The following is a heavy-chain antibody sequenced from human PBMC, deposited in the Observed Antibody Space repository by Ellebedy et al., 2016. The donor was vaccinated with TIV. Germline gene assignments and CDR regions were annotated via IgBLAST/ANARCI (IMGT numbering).Heavy chain of an antibody. CDR1: GYSFTTSW. Sequence: GESLKISCKGSGYSFTTSWIGRVRQIPGKGLEWMGIIYPGDSDIRYSPSFQGQVSISADKSISTAYLQWRSLKASDTAMYYCARLGSFSFDYWGQGTLVTVSS. J-gene: IGHJ4*02. D-gene: IGHD3-16*01. V-gene: IGHV5-51*01. CDR2: IYPGDSDI. CDR3: ARLGSFSFDY.